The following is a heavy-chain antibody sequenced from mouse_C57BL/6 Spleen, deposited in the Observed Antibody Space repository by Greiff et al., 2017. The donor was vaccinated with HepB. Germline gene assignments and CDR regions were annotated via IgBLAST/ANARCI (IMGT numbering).Heavy chain of an antibody. D-gene: IGHD2-3*01. CDR2: ISYDGSN. CDR1: GYSITSGYY. CDR3: ARDGGYYDYFDY. J-gene: IGHJ2*01. V-gene: IGHV3-6*01. Sequence: EVQLQQSGPGLVKPSQSLSLTCSVTGYSITSGYYWNWIRQFPGNKLEWMGYISYDGSNNYNPSLKNRISITRDTSKNQFFLKLNSVTTEDTATYYCARDGGYYDYFDYWGQGTTLTVSS.